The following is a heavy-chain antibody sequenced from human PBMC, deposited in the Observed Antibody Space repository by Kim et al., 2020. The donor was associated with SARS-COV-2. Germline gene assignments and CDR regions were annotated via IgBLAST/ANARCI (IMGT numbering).Heavy chain of an antibody. Sequence: SETLSLTCTVSGGSISSGDYYWSWIRQPPGKGLEWIGYIYYSGSTYYNPSLKSRVTISVDTSKNQFSLKLSSVTAADTAVYYCARLPDTAMYWYFDLWGRGTLVTVSS. CDR2: IYYSGST. J-gene: IGHJ2*01. CDR1: GGSISSGDYY. D-gene: IGHD5-18*01. CDR3: ARLPDTAMYWYFDL. V-gene: IGHV4-30-4*01.